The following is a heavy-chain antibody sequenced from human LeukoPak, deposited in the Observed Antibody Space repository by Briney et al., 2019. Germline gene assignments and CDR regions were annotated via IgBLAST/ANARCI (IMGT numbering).Heavy chain of an antibody. CDR3: ARDIRYYYGSGSYYKGEPFDY. CDR2: INPNSGGT. Sequence: ASVKVSCQASGYTFTGYYMHWVRQAPGQGLEWMGWINPNSGGTNYAQKFQGRVTMTRDTSISTAYMELSRLRSDDTAVYYCARDIRYYYGSGSYYKGEPFDYWGQGTLVTVSS. J-gene: IGHJ4*02. D-gene: IGHD3-10*01. CDR1: GYTFTGYY. V-gene: IGHV1-2*02.